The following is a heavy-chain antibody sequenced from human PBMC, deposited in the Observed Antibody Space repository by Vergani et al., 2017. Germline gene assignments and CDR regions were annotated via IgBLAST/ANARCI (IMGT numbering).Heavy chain of an antibody. CDR2: IYYSGST. CDR1: GGSISSYY. Sequence: QLQLQESGPGLVKPSETLSLTCTVSGGSISSYYWSWIRQPPGKGLEWIGYIYYSGSTNYNPSLKSRVTISVDTSKNQFSLKLSSVTAADTAVYYCARPHYGGDAFDIWGQGTMVTVSS. D-gene: IGHD3-16*01. V-gene: IGHV4-59*08. CDR3: ARPHYGGDAFDI. J-gene: IGHJ3*02.